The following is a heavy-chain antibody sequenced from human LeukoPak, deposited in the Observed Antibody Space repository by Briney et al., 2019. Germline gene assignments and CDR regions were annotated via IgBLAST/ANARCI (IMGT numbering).Heavy chain of an antibody. CDR3: ARGPIVGITETKGYFDY. CDR2: IGTAADT. CDR1: GSTFSSYD. V-gene: IGHV3-13*01. D-gene: IGHD1-7*01. J-gene: IGHJ4*02. Sequence: GGSLRLSCAASGSTFSSYDMHWVRQATGRGLEGVSSIGTAADTYYPGSVKGRFTISRGNTKNSLYLQMNSLRAGDTAVYYCARGPIVGITETKGYFDYWGQGILVTVSS.